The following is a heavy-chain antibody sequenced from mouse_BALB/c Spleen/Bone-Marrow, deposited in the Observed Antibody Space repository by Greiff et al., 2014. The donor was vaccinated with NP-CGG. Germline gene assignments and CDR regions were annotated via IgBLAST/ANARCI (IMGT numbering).Heavy chain of an antibody. V-gene: IGHV1-87*01. Sequence: VQLQQSGAELARPGASVKLSCKASGYTFTSYWMQWVKQRPGQGLEWIGATYPGDGDTRYTQKFKGKATLTADKSSSTAYMQLSSLASEDSAVYYCASQGDYGSFDYWGQGTTLTVSS. D-gene: IGHD1-1*02. CDR1: GYTFTSYW. J-gene: IGHJ2*01. CDR2: TYPGDGDT. CDR3: ASQGDYGSFDY.